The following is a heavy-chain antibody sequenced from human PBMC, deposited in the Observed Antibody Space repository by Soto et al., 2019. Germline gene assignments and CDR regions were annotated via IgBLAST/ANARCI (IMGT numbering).Heavy chain of an antibody. CDR3: AKGSSGLYARFDY. J-gene: IGHJ4*02. Sequence: EVQLLESGGGLVQPGGSLRLSCAASGFTFSSYAMSWVRQAPGKGLEWVSAISGSGGSTYYADSVKGRFTISRDNSKNRLYLQMNSLRAEDTAVYYCAKGSSGLYARFDYWGQGTLVTVSS. CDR1: GFTFSSYA. D-gene: IGHD6-19*01. CDR2: ISGSGGST. V-gene: IGHV3-23*01.